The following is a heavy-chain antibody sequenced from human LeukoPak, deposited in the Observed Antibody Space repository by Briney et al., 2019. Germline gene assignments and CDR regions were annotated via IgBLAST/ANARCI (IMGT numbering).Heavy chain of an antibody. J-gene: IGHJ4*02. D-gene: IGHD5-18*01. CDR2: IYYSGST. V-gene: IGHV4-59*01. CDR1: GGSISSYY. CDR3: ARDPGGYSYGPFDY. Sequence: SETLSLTCTVSGGSISSYYWSWIRQPPGKGLEWIGYIYYSGSTNYNPSLKSRVTISVDTYKNQFSLKLSSVTAADTAVYYCARDPGGYSYGPFDYWGQGTLVTVCS.